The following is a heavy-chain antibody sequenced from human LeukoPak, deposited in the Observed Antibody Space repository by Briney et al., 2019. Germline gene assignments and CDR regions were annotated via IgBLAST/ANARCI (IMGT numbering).Heavy chain of an antibody. J-gene: IGHJ4*02. CDR1: GFTFSSYA. V-gene: IGHV3-23*01. Sequence: GGSLRLSCAASGFTFSSYAMSWVRQAPGKGLEWVSAISGSGGSTYYADSVKGRFTISRDNTKNSLYLQMNSLRAEDTAVYYCARVSGSCDYWGQGTLVTVSS. CDR2: ISGSGGST. CDR3: ARVSGSCDY. D-gene: IGHD3-10*01.